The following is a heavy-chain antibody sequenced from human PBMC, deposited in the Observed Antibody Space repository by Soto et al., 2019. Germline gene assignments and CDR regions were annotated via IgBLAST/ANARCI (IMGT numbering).Heavy chain of an antibody. D-gene: IGHD7-27*01. CDR2: ISWNSGSI. CDR1: GFTFDDYA. V-gene: IGHV3-9*01. Sequence: EVQLVESGGGLVQPGRSLRLSCGASGFTFDDYAMHWVRQAPGKGLEWVSGISWNSGSIGYADSVKGRFTISRDNAKNSLYLQMNSLRAEDTALYYCAKAAWGRYYYYGMDVWGQGTTVTVSS. CDR3: AKAAWGRYYYYGMDV. J-gene: IGHJ6*02.